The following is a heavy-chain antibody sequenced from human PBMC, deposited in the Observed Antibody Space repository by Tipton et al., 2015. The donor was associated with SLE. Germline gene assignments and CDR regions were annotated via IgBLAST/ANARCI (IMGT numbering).Heavy chain of an antibody. Sequence: LRLSCTVSGGSTSSSSYYWGWIRQPPGKGLEWIGSIYYSGSTYYNPSLKSRVTISVDTSKNQFSLKLSSVTAADTAVYYCARATTGNWFDPWGQGTLVTVSS. D-gene: IGHD1-1*01. V-gene: IGHV4-39*07. CDR2: IYYSGST. CDR3: ARATTGNWFDP. J-gene: IGHJ5*02. CDR1: GGSTSSSSYY.